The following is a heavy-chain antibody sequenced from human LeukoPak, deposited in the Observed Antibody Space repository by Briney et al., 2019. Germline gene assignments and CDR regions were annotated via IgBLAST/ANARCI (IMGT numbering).Heavy chain of an antibody. J-gene: IGHJ5*02. CDR1: GYTFTSYD. CDR2: INPSGGST. D-gene: IGHD3-16*02. V-gene: IGHV1-46*01. Sequence: AASVKVSCKASGYTFTSYDFNWVRQATGQGLEWMGIINPSGGSTSCAQKFQGRVTMTRDTSTSTVYMELSSLRSEDTAVYYCARGVIQYSWFDPWGQGTLVTVSS. CDR3: ARGVIQYSWFDP.